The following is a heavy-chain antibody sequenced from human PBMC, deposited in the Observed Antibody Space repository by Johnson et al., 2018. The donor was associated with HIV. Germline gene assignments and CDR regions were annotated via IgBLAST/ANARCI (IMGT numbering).Heavy chain of an antibody. V-gene: IGHV3-64*04. CDR2: ISNTGGST. D-gene: IGHD3-22*01. CDR1: GFTFSTYA. Sequence: QVQLVESGGGLVQPGGSLRLSCAASGFTFSTYAMHWVRQAPGKGLEYVSAISNTGGSTYYADSVKCRFTFSRDNSKNTLYLQMNSLRAEDTAVYYCAKGDYYDTRAAFDIWGQGTMVTVSS. CDR3: AKGDYYDTRAAFDI. J-gene: IGHJ3*02.